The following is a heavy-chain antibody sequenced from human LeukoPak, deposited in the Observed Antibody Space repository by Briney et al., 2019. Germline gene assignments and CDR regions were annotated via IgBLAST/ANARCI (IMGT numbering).Heavy chain of an antibody. J-gene: IGHJ6*04. CDR2: ISYDGSNK. V-gene: IGHV3-30*18. CDR1: GFTFNTYS. Sequence: GGSLRLSCAASGFTFNTYSMQWVRQAPGKGLEWVTIISYDGSNKFYADSVKGRFTISRDNSKNTLYLQMNSLRAEDTVVYYCAKDVSTSFGEIGEFSSHGMDVWGKGTTVTVSS. CDR3: AKDVSTSFGEIGEFSSHGMDV. D-gene: IGHD3-10*01.